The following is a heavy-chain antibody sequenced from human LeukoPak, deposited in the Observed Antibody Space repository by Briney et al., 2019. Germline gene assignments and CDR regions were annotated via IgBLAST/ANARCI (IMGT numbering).Heavy chain of an antibody. CDR3: ARLFGELLLPSDHFYYMDV. CDR2: ISPVNGHT. CDR1: GYTFSDYG. J-gene: IGHJ6*03. V-gene: IGHV1-18*01. Sequence: ASVTVSCKTSGYTFSDYGISWVRQAPGQGLEWMGWISPVNGHTDYAQKFQGRITMTKDTSTSTAYMHLRNLRSDDTAVYYCARLFGELLLPSDHFYYMDVWGKGTAVTVSS. D-gene: IGHD3-10*02.